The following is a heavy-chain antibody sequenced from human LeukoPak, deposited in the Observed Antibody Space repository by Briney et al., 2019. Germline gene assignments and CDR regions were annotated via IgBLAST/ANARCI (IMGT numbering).Heavy chain of an antibody. V-gene: IGHV3-20*04. J-gene: IGHJ4*02. CDR2: INWNGGST. Sequence: GGSLRLSCAASGFTFDDYGMSWARQAPGKGLEWVSGINWNGGSTGYADSVKGRFTISRDNAKNSLYLQMNSLRAEDTALYYCARGPIFGVVIIPYYFDYWGQGTLVTVSS. CDR3: ARGPIFGVVIIPYYFDY. CDR1: GFTFDDYG. D-gene: IGHD3-3*01.